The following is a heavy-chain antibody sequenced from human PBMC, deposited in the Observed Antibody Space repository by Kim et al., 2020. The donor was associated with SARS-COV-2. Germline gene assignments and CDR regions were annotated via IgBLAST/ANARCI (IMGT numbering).Heavy chain of an antibody. D-gene: IGHD3-22*01. V-gene: IGHV3-30*07. CDR3: ARDHDSSGYYSYDAFDI. Sequence: VKGRFTISRDNSKNTRYLQMNSLRAEDTAVYYCARDHDSSGYYSYDAFDIWGQGTMVTVSS. J-gene: IGHJ3*02.